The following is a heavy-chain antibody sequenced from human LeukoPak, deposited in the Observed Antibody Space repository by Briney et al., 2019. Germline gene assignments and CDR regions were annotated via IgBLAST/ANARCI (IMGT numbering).Heavy chain of an antibody. J-gene: IGHJ4*02. CDR1: GGSISSYY. CDR3: ASHKNYYDSSGYYSPFDY. D-gene: IGHD3-22*01. V-gene: IGHV4-59*01. CDR2: IYYSGST. Sequence: SETLSLTCTVYGGSISSYYWSWIRQPPWKGLEWIGYIYYSGSTNYNPSLKSRVTISVDTSKNQFSLKLSSVAAADTAVYYCASHKNYYDSSGYYSPFDYWGQGTLVTVSS.